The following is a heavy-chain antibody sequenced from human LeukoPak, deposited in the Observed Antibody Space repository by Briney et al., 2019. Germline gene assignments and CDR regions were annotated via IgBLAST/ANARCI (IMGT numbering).Heavy chain of an antibody. V-gene: IGHV4-59*08. J-gene: IGHJ4*02. CDR2: IYYSGST. D-gene: IGHD1-7*01. Sequence: NPSETLSLTCTVSGGSISSYYWSWIRQPPGKGLEWIGYIYYSGSTNYNPSLKSRVTISVDTSKNQFSLKLSSVTAADTAVYYCARANWNFIDYWGQGTLVTVSS. CDR3: ARANWNFIDY. CDR1: GGSISSYY.